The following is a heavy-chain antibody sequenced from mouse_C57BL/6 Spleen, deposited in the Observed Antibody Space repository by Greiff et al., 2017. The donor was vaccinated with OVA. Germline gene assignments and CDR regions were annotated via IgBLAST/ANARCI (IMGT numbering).Heavy chain of an antibody. CDR1: GYAFSSSW. D-gene: IGHD2-4*01. Sequence: VQGVESGPELVKPGASVKISCKASGYAFSSSWMNWVKQRPGKGLEWIGRIYPGDGDTNYNGKFKGKATLTADKSSSTAYMQLSSLTSEDSAVYFCAREGDDYDGYYAMDYWGQGTSVTVSS. CDR2: IYPGDGDT. V-gene: IGHV1-82*01. J-gene: IGHJ4*01. CDR3: AREGDDYDGYYAMDY.